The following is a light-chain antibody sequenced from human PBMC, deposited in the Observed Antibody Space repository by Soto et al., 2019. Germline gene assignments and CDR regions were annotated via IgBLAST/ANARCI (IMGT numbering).Light chain of an antibody. J-gene: IGKJ1*01. CDR1: QSLLHSNGYTY. V-gene: IGKV2-28*01. Sequence: DIVMTQPPLSLPVTPGEPASISCRSSQSLLHSNGYTYLDWYLQKPGQSPQLLIYLGSNRASGVPDRFSGSGSGTDFTLKISGVEAEDVGIYYCMQALQTPWTFGQGTKVDIK. CDR3: MQALQTPWT. CDR2: LGS.